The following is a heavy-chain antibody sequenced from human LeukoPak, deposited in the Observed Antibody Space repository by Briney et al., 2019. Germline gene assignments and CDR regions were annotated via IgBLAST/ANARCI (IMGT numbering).Heavy chain of an antibody. CDR1: GYTFTSYD. CDR2: MNPNSGNT. J-gene: IGHJ4*02. Sequence: ASVKVSCKASGYTFTSYDINWVRQATGQGLEWMGWMNPNSGNTGYAEKFRGRVTITRDTSMATAYMDLSSLTSDDTAVYYCARARVYYDARNPNYSRYCFDHWGQGTLVSVSS. D-gene: IGHD3-10*02. V-gene: IGHV1-8*03. CDR3: ARARVYYDARNPNYSRYCFDH.